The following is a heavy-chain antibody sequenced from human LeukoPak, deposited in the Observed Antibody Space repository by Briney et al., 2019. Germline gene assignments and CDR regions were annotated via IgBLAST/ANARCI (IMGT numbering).Heavy chain of an antibody. CDR1: GFTFSSYC. Sequence: GGSLRLSCAASGFTFSSYCMHWVRQAPGEGLVWVSRINSDGSSTNYADSVKGRFTISRDNAKNTLYLQMNSLRAEDTAVYYCARDQGWFGESLDTFDYWGQGTLVTVSS. CDR2: INSDGSST. D-gene: IGHD3-10*01. V-gene: IGHV3-74*01. CDR3: ARDQGWFGESLDTFDY. J-gene: IGHJ4*02.